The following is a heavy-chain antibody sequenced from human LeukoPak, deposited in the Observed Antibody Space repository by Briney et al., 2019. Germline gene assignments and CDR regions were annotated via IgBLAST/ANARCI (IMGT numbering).Heavy chain of an antibody. J-gene: IGHJ6*02. CDR1: GFTFSSYA. CDR3: ARDRGCSSTSCRPSDYYGMDV. D-gene: IGHD2-2*01. CDR2: ISYEGKNK. V-gene: IGHV3-30*04. Sequence: PGRALRLSCAASGFTFSSYAMHWVRQAPGKGLEWGGVISYEGKNKYYADSVKGRFTTSSEHSNNTLYLQMNSLSAEETAVYYCARDRGCSSTSCRPSDYYGMDVWGQGTTVTVSS.